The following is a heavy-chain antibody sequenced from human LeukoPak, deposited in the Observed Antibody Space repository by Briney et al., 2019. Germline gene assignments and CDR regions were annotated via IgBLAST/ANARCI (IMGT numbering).Heavy chain of an antibody. CDR1: GYTFTGYY. V-gene: IGHV1-2*02. CDR2: INPNSGGT. CDR3: ARDRRAIVNQPNYYYYYYMDV. Sequence: ASVKVSCKASGYTFTGYYMHWVRQAPGQGLEWMGWINPNSGGTNYAQKFQGRVTMNRDTSISTAYMELSRLRSDDTAVYYCARDRRAIVNQPNYYYYYYMDVWGKGTTVTVSS. D-gene: IGHD1-14*01. J-gene: IGHJ6*03.